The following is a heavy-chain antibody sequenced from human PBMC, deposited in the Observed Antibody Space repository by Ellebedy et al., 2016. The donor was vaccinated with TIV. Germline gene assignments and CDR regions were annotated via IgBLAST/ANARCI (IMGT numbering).Heavy chain of an antibody. V-gene: IGHV3-30-3*01. Sequence: PGGSLRLSCAASGFTFSSYPMHWVRQAPGKGLEWVAVISYDGGNKYHADSVKGRFTVSRDNTKKTLYLQMNSLRGDDTALYYCARGAPYTTWHLDLWGQGTLVTVSS. D-gene: IGHD1-1*01. CDR3: ARGAPYTTWHLDL. CDR2: ISYDGGNK. J-gene: IGHJ5*02. CDR1: GFTFSSYP.